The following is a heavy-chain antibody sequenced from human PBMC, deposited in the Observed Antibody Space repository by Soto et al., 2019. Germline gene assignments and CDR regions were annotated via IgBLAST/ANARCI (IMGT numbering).Heavy chain of an antibody. V-gene: IGHV1-3*05. CDR2: VNAGNGNT. CDR3: AISLDDIWSHDWFDT. Sequence: QVQLVQSGAEEKKPGASVKVSCKASGYTFRNYAVNWVRQAHGQMLEWMGWVNAGNGNTQYSKKFQGRVTITRDTSASTAYMEPSSLRSEETAVYYCAISLDDIWSHDWFDTWGQGNLGTVSS. CDR1: GYTFRNYA. J-gene: IGHJ5*02. D-gene: IGHD1-1*01.